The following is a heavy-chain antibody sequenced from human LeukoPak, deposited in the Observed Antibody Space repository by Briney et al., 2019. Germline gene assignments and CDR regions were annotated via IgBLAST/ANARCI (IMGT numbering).Heavy chain of an antibody. J-gene: IGHJ4*02. V-gene: IGHV1-2*02. D-gene: IGHD3-9*01. CDR1: GYTFTGYY. CDR3: ARFYYDILTGYYTLDY. CDR2: INPNSGGT. Sequence: ASVKVSCKASGYTFTGYYMHWVRQAPGQGLEWMGWINPNSGGTNYAQKFQGRVTMTRDTSISTAYVELSRLRSDDTAEYYCARFYYDILTGYYTLDYWGQGTLVTVSS.